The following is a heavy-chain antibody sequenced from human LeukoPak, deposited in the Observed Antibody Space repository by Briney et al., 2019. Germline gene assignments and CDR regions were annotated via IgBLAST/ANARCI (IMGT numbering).Heavy chain of an antibody. Sequence: SETLSLTCTVSGGSISSYYWSWIRQPPGKGLEWIGYIYYSGSTNYNPSLKSRVTISVDTSKNQFSLKLSSVTAADTAVYYCARETAELGRSFDYWGQGAQVTVSS. D-gene: IGHD6-6*01. CDR3: ARETAELGRSFDY. CDR1: GGSISSYY. CDR2: IYYSGST. J-gene: IGHJ4*02. V-gene: IGHV4-59*01.